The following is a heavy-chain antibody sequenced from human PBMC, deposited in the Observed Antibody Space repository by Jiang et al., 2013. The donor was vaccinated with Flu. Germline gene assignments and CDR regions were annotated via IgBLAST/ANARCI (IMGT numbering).Heavy chain of an antibody. CDR1: GGSFSGYY. J-gene: IGHJ4*02. D-gene: IGHD6-25*01. Sequence: LLKPSETLSLTCAVYGGSFSGYYWSWIRQPPGKGLEWIGEINHSGSTNYNPSLKSRVTISVDTSKNQFSLKLSSVTAADTAVYYCARGRLAPAYFDYWGQGTLVTVSS. CDR3: ARGRLAPAYFDY. V-gene: IGHV4-34*01. CDR2: INHSGST.